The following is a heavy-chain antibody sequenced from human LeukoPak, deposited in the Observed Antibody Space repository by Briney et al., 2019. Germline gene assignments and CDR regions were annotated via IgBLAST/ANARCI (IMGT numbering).Heavy chain of an antibody. CDR3: ATSHDYGDYYAAYYFDY. CDR1: GYTFTGYY. D-gene: IGHD4-17*01. Sequence: ASVKVSCKASGYTFTGYYMHWVRQALGQGLEWMGWINPNSGGTNYAQKFQGRVTMTRDTSISTAYMELSRLRSDDTAMYYCATSHDYGDYYAAYYFDYWGQGTLVTVSS. J-gene: IGHJ4*02. V-gene: IGHV1-2*02. CDR2: INPNSGGT.